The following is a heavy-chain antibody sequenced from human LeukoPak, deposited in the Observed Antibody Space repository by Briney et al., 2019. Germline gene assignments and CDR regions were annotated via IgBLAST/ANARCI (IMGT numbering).Heavy chain of an antibody. V-gene: IGHV4-59*08. CDR2: IYYSGST. CDR1: GGSISSYY. D-gene: IGHD5-12*01. J-gene: IGHJ4*02. Sequence: PSETLSLTCTVPGGSISSYYWSWIRQPPGKGLEWIGYIYYSGSTNYNPSLKRRVTISVATSKNQFTLKMSSVTAADTAVYYCARHDSGYDASFDYWGQGTLVTVSS. CDR3: ARHDSGYDASFDY.